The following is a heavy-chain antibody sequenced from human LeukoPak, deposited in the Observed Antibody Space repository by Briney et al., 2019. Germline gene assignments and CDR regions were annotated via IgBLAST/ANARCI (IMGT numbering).Heavy chain of an antibody. CDR1: GFTFSDYS. J-gene: IGHJ3*02. Sequence: GGSLRLSCAASGFTFSDYSMNWVRQAPGKGLEWVSSISRSSRHVYYEGSVKGRFTISRDNAKNSLFLQMNSLRAEDTAVYYCANTGRITIFGVVITPHAFDIWGQGTMVTVSS. D-gene: IGHD3-3*01. V-gene: IGHV3-21*04. CDR2: ISRSSRHV. CDR3: ANTGRITIFGVVITPHAFDI.